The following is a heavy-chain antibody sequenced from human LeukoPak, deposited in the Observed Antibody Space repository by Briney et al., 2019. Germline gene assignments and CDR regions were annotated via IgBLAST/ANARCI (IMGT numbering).Heavy chain of an antibody. Sequence: PGRSLRLSCAASGFTFSSYGMHWVRQAPGKGLEWVAVIWYDGSNKYYADSVKGRLTISRDNSKNTLYLQMNSLRAEDTAVYYCARDLSPRGYSSGWYYYYGMDVWGQGTTVTVSS. J-gene: IGHJ6*02. V-gene: IGHV3-33*01. CDR3: ARDLSPRGYSSGWYYYYGMDV. CDR2: IWYDGSNK. D-gene: IGHD6-19*01. CDR1: GFTFSSYG.